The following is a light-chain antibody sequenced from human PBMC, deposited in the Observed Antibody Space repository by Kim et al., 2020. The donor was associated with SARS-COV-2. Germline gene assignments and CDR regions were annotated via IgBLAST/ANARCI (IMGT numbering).Light chain of an antibody. Sequence: DIQMTQSPSTLSASVGDRVTITCRASQNINTWLAWYQQKPGKAPKPVIYEASSLESGVPSRFSGSGSGTEFTLTISSLQPDDFATLYCQRCNSLPWTFGQGTKVDIK. CDR3: QRCNSLPWT. J-gene: IGKJ1*01. CDR2: EAS. V-gene: IGKV1-5*01. CDR1: QNINTW.